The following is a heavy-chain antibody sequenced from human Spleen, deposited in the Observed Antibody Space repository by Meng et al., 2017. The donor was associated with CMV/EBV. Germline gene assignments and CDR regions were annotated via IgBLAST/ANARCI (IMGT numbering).Heavy chain of an antibody. Sequence: SETLSLTCAVYGGSFSGYYWSWIRQPPGKGLEWIGEINHSGSTNYNPSLKSRVTISVDTSKNQFSLKLTSVTAADTAVYYCARGPNFDYWGQGTLVTVSS. CDR3: ARGPNFDY. CDR1: GGSFSGYY. CDR2: INHSGST. J-gene: IGHJ4*02. V-gene: IGHV4-34*09.